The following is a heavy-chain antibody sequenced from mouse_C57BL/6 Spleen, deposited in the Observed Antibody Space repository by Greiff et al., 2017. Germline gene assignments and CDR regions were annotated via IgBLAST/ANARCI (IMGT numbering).Heavy chain of an antibody. J-gene: IGHJ4*01. V-gene: IGHV1-39*01. CDR1: GYSFTDYN. D-gene: IGHD1-1*01. Sequence: EVQLQQSGPELVKPGASVKISCKASGYSFTDYNMNWVKQSNGKSLEWIGGINPNYGTTSYNQKFKGKATLTVDQSSSTAYMQLNSLTSEDSAVYYCARKGYYGSNYAMDYWGQGTSVTVSS. CDR2: INPNYGTT. CDR3: ARKGYYGSNYAMDY.